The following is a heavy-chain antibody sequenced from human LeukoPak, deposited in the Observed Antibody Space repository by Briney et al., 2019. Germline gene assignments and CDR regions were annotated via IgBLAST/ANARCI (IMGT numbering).Heavy chain of an antibody. Sequence: GGPLRLSCAASGFTFSSYGMNWLREAPGKGLEWVSYISSRSSTIDYADSVKGRFTISRDNAKNSLYLQMNSLRAEDTAVYYCARSYCTDGSCENLDYWGQGTLVSVSS. D-gene: IGHD2-15*01. CDR2: ISSRSSTI. CDR1: GFTFSSYG. J-gene: IGHJ4*02. CDR3: ARSYCTDGSCENLDY. V-gene: IGHV3-48*01.